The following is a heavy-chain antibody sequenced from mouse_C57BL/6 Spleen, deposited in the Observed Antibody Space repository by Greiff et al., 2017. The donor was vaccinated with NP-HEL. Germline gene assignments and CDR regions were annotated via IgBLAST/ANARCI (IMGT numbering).Heavy chain of an antibody. Sequence: EVQLKESGPELVKPGASVKIPCKASGYTFTDYNMDWVKQSHGKSLEWIGDINPNNGGTIYNQKFKGKATLTVDKSSSTAYMELRSLTSEDTAVYYCATGEIYDGYWGAMDYWGQGTSVTVSS. D-gene: IGHD2-3*01. CDR3: ATGEIYDGYWGAMDY. J-gene: IGHJ4*01. V-gene: IGHV1-18*01. CDR2: INPNNGGT. CDR1: GYTFTDYN.